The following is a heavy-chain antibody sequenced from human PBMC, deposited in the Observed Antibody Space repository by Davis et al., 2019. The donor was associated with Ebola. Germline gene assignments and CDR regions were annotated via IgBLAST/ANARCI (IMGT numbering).Heavy chain of an antibody. D-gene: IGHD2-15*01. CDR2: IWYDGSNK. CDR3: ARCCPDGGQYCSGGSCYSFYGMDV. Sequence: PGGSLRLSCAASGFTFSSYGMHWVRQAPGKGLEWVAVIWYDGSNKYYADSVKGRFTISRDNSKNTLYLQMNSLRDEDTAVYYCARCCPDGGQYCSGGSCYSFYGMDVWGQGTTVTVSS. CDR1: GFTFSSYG. V-gene: IGHV3-33*01. J-gene: IGHJ6*02.